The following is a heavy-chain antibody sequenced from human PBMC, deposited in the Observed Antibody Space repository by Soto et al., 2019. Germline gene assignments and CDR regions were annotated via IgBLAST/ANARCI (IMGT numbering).Heavy chain of an antibody. V-gene: IGHV3-30*18. J-gene: IGHJ4*02. CDR2: ISYDGSNK. CDR1: GFTFSSYG. Sequence: PGGSLRLSCAASGFTFSSYGMHWVRQAPGKGLEWVAVISYDGSNKYYADSVKGRFTISRDNSKNTLYLQMNSLRAEDTAVYYCAKDPGLYYGSGSYFDYWGQGTLVTVYS. D-gene: IGHD3-10*01. CDR3: AKDPGLYYGSGSYFDY.